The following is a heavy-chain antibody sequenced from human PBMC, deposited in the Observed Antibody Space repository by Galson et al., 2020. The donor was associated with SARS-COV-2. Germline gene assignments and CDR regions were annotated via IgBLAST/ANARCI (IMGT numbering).Heavy chain of an antibody. CDR1: GGSFSDYY. D-gene: IGHD3-22*01. CDR3: ARGTRDITMIVVVMTSVSCYCDH. V-gene: IGHV4-34*01. CDR2: ITHSGST. Sequence: QWYNAESQASETLSLTCAVYGGSFSDYYWSWIRQSPGRGLEWIGDITHSGSTSYNPSLKSRVTISVDTSKNQFSLKMRSVTAADTAVYYCARGTRDITMIVVVMTSVSCYCDHWGQGTLVTVSS. J-gene: IGHJ4*03.